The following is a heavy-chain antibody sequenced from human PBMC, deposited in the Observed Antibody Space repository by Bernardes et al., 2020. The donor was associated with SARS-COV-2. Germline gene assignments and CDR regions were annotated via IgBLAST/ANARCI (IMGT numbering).Heavy chain of an antibody. D-gene: IGHD4-17*01. CDR2: ISSSGYI. J-gene: IGHJ4*02. CDR3: ARDPPDLPLYGDYSGGQIEY. CDR1: GFRFSTYG. V-gene: IGHV3-21*01. Sequence: GGSLKLCCASSGFRFSTYGMNWVRRGPGKGLEWLSFISSSGYIYYADSLRGRFTISRDNAKNSLYLQMNSLRAEDTAVYYCARDPPDLPLYGDYSGGQIEYWGQGTLVIVSS.